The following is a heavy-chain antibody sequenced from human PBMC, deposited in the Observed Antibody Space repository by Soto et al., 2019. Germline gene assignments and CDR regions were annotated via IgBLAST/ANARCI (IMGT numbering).Heavy chain of an antibody. CDR3: ARGRRGSYYDILTRPYNWFDP. V-gene: IGHV4-4*07. Sequence: SETLSLTCTVSRGSISSYYWSWIRQPAGKGLEWIGRIYTSGSTNYNPSLKSRVTMSVDTSKNQFSLKLSSVTAADTAVYYCARGRRGSYYDILTRPYNWFDPWGQGTLVTVS. CDR2: IYTSGST. D-gene: IGHD3-9*01. J-gene: IGHJ5*02. CDR1: RGSISSYY.